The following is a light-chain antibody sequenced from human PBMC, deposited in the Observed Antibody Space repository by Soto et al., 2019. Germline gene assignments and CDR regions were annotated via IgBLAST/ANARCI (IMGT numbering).Light chain of an antibody. J-gene: IGLJ2*01. CDR3: LLSHSGARV. CDR1: TGAVTSGHY. CDR2: DTT. Sequence: QAVVTQEPSLTVSPGGTVTLTCGSSTGAVTSGHYPHWFQQKPGQAPRTRIYDTTNKHSWTPARFSGSLLGGKAALTLSGAQPEDEADYYCLLSHSGARVFGGGTKVTLL. V-gene: IGLV7-46*01.